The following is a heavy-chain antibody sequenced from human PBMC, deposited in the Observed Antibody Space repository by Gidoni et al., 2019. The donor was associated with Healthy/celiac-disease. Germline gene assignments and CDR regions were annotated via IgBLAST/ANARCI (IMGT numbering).Heavy chain of an antibody. CDR2: ISSSSSTI. D-gene: IGHD3-22*01. CDR1: GFTFSSYS. CDR3: AREGYDSSGSRTYGMDV. J-gene: IGHJ6*02. Sequence: EVQLVESGGGLVQPGGSLRLSCAASGFTFSSYSMNWVRQAPGKGLEWVSYISSSSSTIYYADSVKGRFTISRDNAKNSLYLQMNSLRAEDTAVYYCAREGYDSSGSRTYGMDVWGQGTTVTVSS. V-gene: IGHV3-48*01.